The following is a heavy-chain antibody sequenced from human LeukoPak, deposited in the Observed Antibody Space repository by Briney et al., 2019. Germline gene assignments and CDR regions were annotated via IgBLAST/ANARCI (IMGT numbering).Heavy chain of an antibody. CDR2: IKQDGSEK. CDR1: GFTFSSCW. V-gene: IGHV3-7*01. D-gene: IGHD5-18*01. J-gene: IGHJ4*02. Sequence: GGSLRLSCAASGFTFSSCWMSWVRQAPGKGLEGVANIKQDGSEKYYVDSVKGRFTISRDNAKNSLYLQMNSLRAEDTAVYYCARDGGDTDTWGYWGQGTLVTVSS. CDR3: ARDGGDTDTWGY.